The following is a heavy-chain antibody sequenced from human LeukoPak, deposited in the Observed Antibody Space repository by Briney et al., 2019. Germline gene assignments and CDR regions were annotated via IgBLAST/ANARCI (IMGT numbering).Heavy chain of an antibody. CDR2: IYYSGGT. CDR3: ARDPRYCSGGSCYSGGPDY. CDR1: GGSISSGGYY. J-gene: IGHJ4*02. D-gene: IGHD2-15*01. Sequence: SSETLSLTCTVSGGSISSGGYYWSWIRQHPGKGLEWIGYIYYSGGTYYNPSLKSRVTISVDTSKNQFSLKLSSVTAADTAVYYCARDPRYCSGGSCYSGGPDYWGQGTLVTVSS. V-gene: IGHV4-31*03.